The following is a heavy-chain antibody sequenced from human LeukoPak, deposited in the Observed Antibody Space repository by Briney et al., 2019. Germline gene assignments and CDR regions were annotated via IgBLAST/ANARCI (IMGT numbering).Heavy chain of an antibody. CDR1: GFVFIDYS. CDR2: IRGSGSGLGSGN. CDR3: ARDDNWGFDY. J-gene: IGHJ4*02. D-gene: IGHD7-27*01. Sequence: GGSLRLSCAASGFVFIDYSMNWVRQAPGKGLEWVANIRGSGSGLGSGNYYADSVKGRFTISRDNAKTSLYLQMNSLRAEDTAFYYCARDDNWGFDYWGQGALVTVSS. V-gene: IGHV3-48*04.